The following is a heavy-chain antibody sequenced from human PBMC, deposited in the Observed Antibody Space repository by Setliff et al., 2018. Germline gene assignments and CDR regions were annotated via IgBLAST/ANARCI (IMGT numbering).Heavy chain of an antibody. D-gene: IGHD6-25*01. CDR2: VNHRGDT. Sequence: ASETLSLTCAVYGDSFSDYYWSWLRQPPGKGLEWIEEVNHRGDTNYSPSLRGRVTMTVDAARKQLSLKISSMTAADAGVYYCRFWSGYYKNDFWGHGTLGTVPQ. J-gene: IGHJ4*01. V-gene: IGHV4-34*01. CDR3: RFWSGYYKNDF. CDR1: GDSFSDYY.